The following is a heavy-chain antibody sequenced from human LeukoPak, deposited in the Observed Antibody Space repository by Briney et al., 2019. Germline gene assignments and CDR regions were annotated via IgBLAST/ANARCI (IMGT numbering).Heavy chain of an antibody. CDR2: INPSGSST. Sequence: ASVTVSFKSSGYTFTRYYMHWVRQAPGQGLEWMGIINPSGSSTNYAQKFQGRVNMTRDTSTNTVYMELGSLRSEDTAVYYCARVAAAGFAYDKFDPWGQGTLVTVSS. D-gene: IGHD6-13*01. CDR1: GYTFTRYY. CDR3: ARVAAAGFAYDKFDP. V-gene: IGHV1-46*01. J-gene: IGHJ5*02.